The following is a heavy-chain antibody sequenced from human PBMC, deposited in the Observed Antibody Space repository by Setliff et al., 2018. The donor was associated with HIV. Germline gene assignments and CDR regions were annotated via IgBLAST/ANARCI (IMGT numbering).Heavy chain of an antibody. CDR2: INHRGTT. D-gene: IGHD3-10*01. J-gene: IGHJ6*03. Sequence: LSLTCGVSGASFSGNCWVWLRQSPGKGLEWIGQINHRGTTNYNASLQSRLAISMDVSKNQFSLRLNSVTAADASKYFCARGVILLRAVVAQSVYCYMDVWGTGTTVTVSS. CDR3: ARGVILLRAVVAQSVYCYMDV. V-gene: IGHV4-34*01. CDR1: GASFSGNC.